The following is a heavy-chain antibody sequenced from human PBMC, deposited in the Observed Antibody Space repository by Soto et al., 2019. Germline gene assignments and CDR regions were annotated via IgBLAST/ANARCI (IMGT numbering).Heavy chain of an antibody. CDR3: SRAPVGLVTISYFDY. J-gene: IGHJ4*02. CDR2: IYNGGSN. CDR1: GDSVSSVGFH. Sequence: PSETLSITCTVSGDSVSSVGFHWAWLRRSPGKGLEWIGYIYNGGSNYYRLSLESRLHILQDATKNLYSLRLPSVPAADTAVYFCSRAPVGLVTISYFDYWGQGKLVTVSS. D-gene: IGHD5-18*01. V-gene: IGHV4-30-4*01.